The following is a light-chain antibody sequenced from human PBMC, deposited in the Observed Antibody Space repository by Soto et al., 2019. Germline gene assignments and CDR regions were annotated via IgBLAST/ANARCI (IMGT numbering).Light chain of an antibody. Sequence: QSVLTQPPSVSGAPGQRVTISCTGSSSNIGAGYDVHWYQQLPGTAPKLLIYGNSNRPSGVPDRFSGSKSGTSASLAITGLQAEDEADYYCQSYDSRLSYFFGTGTKVTVL. V-gene: IGLV1-40*01. J-gene: IGLJ1*01. CDR3: QSYDSRLSYF. CDR2: GNS. CDR1: SSNIGAGYD.